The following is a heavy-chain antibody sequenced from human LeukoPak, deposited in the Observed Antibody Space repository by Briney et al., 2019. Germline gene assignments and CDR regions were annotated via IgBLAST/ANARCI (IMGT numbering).Heavy chain of an antibody. V-gene: IGHV3-7*01. CDR1: GFTFSSYW. J-gene: IGHJ4*02. CDR3: ARLSSGWSLSSFDY. Sequence: PGGSLRLSCAASGFTFSSYWMSWVRQAPGKGLEWVANIKQDGSEKYYVDSVKGRFTISRDNAKNSLYLQMNSLRAEDTAVYYCARLSSGWSLSSFDYWGQGTLVTVSS. D-gene: IGHD6-19*01. CDR2: IKQDGSEK.